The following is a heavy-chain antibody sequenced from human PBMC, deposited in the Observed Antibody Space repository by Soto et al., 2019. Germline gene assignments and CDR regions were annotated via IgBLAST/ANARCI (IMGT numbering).Heavy chain of an antibody. CDR3: ARVFCSNGVCYMGHFDY. CDR1: GFPFSTYA. V-gene: IGHV3-23*01. D-gene: IGHD2-8*01. J-gene: IGHJ4*02. Sequence: DVQLLESGGGLVQPGGSLSLSCATSGFPFSTYAMTWVRQAPGKGLEWVSGISDGGGSTYYADSVKGRFTISRDTSKNTLYLHMNSLRAEDTAVYYCARVFCSNGVCYMGHFDYWGQGTLVTVSS. CDR2: ISDGGGST.